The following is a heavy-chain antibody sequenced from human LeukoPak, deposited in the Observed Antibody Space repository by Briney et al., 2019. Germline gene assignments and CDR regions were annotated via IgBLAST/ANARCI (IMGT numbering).Heavy chain of an antibody. Sequence: TSETLSLTCAVSGGSIRNYHWSWIRQSPEKGLEWIASMSTSGSFDYNPSLESRVTMAGDTSKNHFTLKMTSVTAADTAVYYCARHGRRDGKRSPWTGWGQGTLVSVSS. CDR3: ARHGRRDGKRSPWTG. V-gene: IGHV4-4*08. CDR1: GGSIRNYH. D-gene: IGHD5-24*01. CDR2: MSTSGSF. J-gene: IGHJ4*02.